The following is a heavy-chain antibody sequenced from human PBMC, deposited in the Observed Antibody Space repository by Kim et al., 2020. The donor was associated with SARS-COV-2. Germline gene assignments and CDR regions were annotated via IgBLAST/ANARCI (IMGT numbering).Heavy chain of an antibody. D-gene: IGHD3-22*01. CDR3: ARDGYGPAFHYYYYMDV. V-gene: IGHV3-30*07. J-gene: IGHJ6*03. Sequence: GKGRFTISRENSKNTLYLQMNSLRAEDTAVYYCARDGYGPAFHYYYYMDVWGKGTTVTVSS.